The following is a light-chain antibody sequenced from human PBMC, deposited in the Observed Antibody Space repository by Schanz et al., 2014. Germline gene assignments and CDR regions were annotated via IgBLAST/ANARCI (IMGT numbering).Light chain of an antibody. V-gene: IGLV2-8*01. CDR3: CSYAGSYTVV. CDR1: SDVVEGYNF. CDR2: EVR. Sequence: QSALTQPPSASGSPGQSVTISCTATSDVVEGYNFVSWYQQHPGRAPKLLIYEVRQRPSGVSDRFSGSKSGYTASLTVSGLQADDEADYYCCSYAGSYTVVFGGGTKLTVL. J-gene: IGLJ2*01.